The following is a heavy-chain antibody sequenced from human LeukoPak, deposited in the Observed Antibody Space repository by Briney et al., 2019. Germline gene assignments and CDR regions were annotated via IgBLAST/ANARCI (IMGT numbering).Heavy chain of an antibody. CDR3: ARVPYYYDSSGYFGY. D-gene: IGHD3-22*01. Sequence: PGGSLRLSCAASGFTFSSYWMHWVRQAPGKGLVWVSRINTDGSSTSYADSVKGRFTISRDKAKNTLYLQMNSLRAEDTAVYYCARVPYYYDSSGYFGYWGRGTLVTVSS. CDR2: INTDGSST. CDR1: GFTFSSYW. V-gene: IGHV3-74*01. J-gene: IGHJ4*02.